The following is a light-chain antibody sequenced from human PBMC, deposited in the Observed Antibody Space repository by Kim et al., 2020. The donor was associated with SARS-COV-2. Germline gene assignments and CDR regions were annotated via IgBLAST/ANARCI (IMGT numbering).Light chain of an antibody. CDR3: QQRSNWPIT. Sequence: EIVLTQSPATLSLSPGERATLSCRASQSVSSYLAWYQQKPGQAPSLLIYDASNRATGIPARFSGSGSGTDFTLTISSLEAEDFAVYYCQQRSNWPITFGQGTRLEIK. CDR2: DAS. V-gene: IGKV3-11*01. CDR1: QSVSSY. J-gene: IGKJ5*01.